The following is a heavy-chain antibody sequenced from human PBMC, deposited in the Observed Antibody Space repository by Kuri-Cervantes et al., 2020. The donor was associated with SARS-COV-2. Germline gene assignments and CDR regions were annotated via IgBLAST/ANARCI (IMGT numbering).Heavy chain of an antibody. CDR2: FDPEDGET. J-gene: IGHJ6*03. CDR1: GYTLTELS. D-gene: IGHD2-15*01. Sequence: ASVKVSCKVSGYTLTELSMHWVRQAPGKGLEWMGGFDPEDGETIYAQKFQGRVTMTEDTSTDTAYMELSSLRSEDTAVYYCAREEVVVAAAHYYYYYYMDVWGKGTTVTVSS. CDR3: AREEVVVAAAHYYYYYYMDV. V-gene: IGHV1-24*01.